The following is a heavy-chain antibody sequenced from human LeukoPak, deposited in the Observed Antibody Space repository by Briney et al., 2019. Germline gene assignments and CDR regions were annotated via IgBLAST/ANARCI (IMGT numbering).Heavy chain of an antibody. J-gene: IGHJ6*03. D-gene: IGHD6-13*01. CDR3: AGKKKVRLYSSPPTGYYYYMDV. V-gene: IGHV4-39*07. CDR2: IYYSGST. CDR1: GGSISSSSYY. Sequence: SETLSLTCTVSGGSISSSSYYWGWIRQPPGKGLEWIGSIYYSGSTYYNPSLKSRVTISVDTSKNQFSLKLSSVTAADTAVYYCAGKKKVRLYSSPPTGYYYYMDVWGKGTTVTVSS.